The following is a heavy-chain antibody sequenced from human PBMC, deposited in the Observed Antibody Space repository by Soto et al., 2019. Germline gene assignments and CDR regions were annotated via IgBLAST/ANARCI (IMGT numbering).Heavy chain of an antibody. CDR2: INPSGGST. V-gene: IGHV1-46*01. CDR3: ARQDIVGATIDY. D-gene: IGHD1-26*01. Sequence: QVQLVQSGAEVKKPGASVKVSCKASGYTFPSYYMHWVRQAPGQGLEWMGIINPSGGSTSYAQKSQGRVTMSRDTSTSTVNMELSSLTSEDTAVYYCARQDIVGATIDYWGQGTLVTVSS. CDR1: GYTFPSYY. J-gene: IGHJ4*02.